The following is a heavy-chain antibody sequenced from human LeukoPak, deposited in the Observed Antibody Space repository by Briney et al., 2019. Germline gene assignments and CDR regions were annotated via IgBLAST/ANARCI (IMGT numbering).Heavy chain of an antibody. J-gene: IGHJ4*02. CDR1: GFTFSTFE. Sequence: GGSLRLSCVASGFTFSTFEFNWVRQAPGKGLEWVSYISRSGSTIYFADSVKGRFTISRDNAKNSLYLQMNTLRAEDTAVYYCARDPGRNGHFDYWGQGTLVTVSS. CDR3: ARDPGRNGHFDY. CDR2: ISRSGSTI. D-gene: IGHD2-8*01. V-gene: IGHV3-48*03.